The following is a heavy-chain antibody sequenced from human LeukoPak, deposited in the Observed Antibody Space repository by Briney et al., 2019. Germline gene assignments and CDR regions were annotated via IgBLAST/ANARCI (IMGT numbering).Heavy chain of an antibody. CDR3: ARDNSEEQWLVPGYFDL. J-gene: IGHJ2*01. CDR2: IYHSGST. D-gene: IGHD6-19*01. V-gene: IGHV4-30-2*01. CDR1: GGSISSGGYY. Sequence: SETLSLTCTVSGGSISSGGYYWSWIRQPPGKGLEWIGYIYHSGSTYYNPSLKSRVTISVDTSKNQFSLKLSSVTTADTAVYYCARDNSEEQWLVPGYFDLWGRGTLVTVSS.